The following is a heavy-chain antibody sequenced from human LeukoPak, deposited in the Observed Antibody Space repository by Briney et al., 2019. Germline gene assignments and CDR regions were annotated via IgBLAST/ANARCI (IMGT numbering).Heavy chain of an antibody. CDR2: INPNSGGT. V-gene: IGHV1-2*06. Sequence: GASVKVSCKASGYTFTGYYMHWVRQAPGQGLEWLGLINPNSGGTNYAQKFQGRVTMTRGTSISTDYMELSRRRSDDTAVYYCTRDLRDVATILGFDPWGQGTLVTVSS. D-gene: IGHD5-24*01. J-gene: IGHJ5*02. CDR1: GYTFTGYY. CDR3: TRDLRDVATILGFDP.